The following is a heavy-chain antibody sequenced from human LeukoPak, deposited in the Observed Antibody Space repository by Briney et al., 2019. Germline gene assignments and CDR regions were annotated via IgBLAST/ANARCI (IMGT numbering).Heavy chain of an antibody. V-gene: IGHV3-48*02. CDR2: ISSSSSTR. J-gene: IGHJ4*02. Sequence: GGSLRLSCAASGLTFSSYGINWVRQAPGKGLEWVSYISSSSSTRYYADSVKGRFTISRDTAKNSLYLQMNSLRDEDTAVYYCAGPGIGLPNYFDYWGQGTLVTVSS. D-gene: IGHD6-13*01. CDR3: AGPGIGLPNYFDY. CDR1: GLTFSSYG.